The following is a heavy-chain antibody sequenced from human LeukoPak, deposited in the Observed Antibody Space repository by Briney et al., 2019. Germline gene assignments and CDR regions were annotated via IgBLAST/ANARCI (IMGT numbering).Heavy chain of an antibody. CDR1: GYTLTGHY. D-gene: IGHD3-9*01. J-gene: IGHJ3*02. V-gene: IGHV1-2*06. CDR2: LNPNTGVT. Sequence: ASVKVSCKASGYTLTGHYMHWVRQAPGQGLEWMGQLNPNTGVTNYAQRFQGRVTMTRDTSISTAYMELSRLGSDDTAVYYCAREAGTISQAFDIWGQGTMVTVSS. CDR3: AREAGTISQAFDI.